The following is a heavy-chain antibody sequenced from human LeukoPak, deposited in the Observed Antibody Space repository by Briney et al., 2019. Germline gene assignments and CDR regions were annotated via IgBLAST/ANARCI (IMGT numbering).Heavy chain of an antibody. CDR3: ARERKYSSGWYYYYYYMDV. J-gene: IGHJ6*03. V-gene: IGHV3-74*01. CDR2: INTAGSFT. Sequence: GGSLRLSCAASRFNFSTYWMHWVRQVPGKGLVWVSRINTAGSFTTYADSVKGRFTISRDNAKNTLYLQMNSLRAEDTAVYYCARERKYSSGWYYYYYYMDVWGKGTTVTVSS. D-gene: IGHD6-19*01. CDR1: RFNFSTYW.